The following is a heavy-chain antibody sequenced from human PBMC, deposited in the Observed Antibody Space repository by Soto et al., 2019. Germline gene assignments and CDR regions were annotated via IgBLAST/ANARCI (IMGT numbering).Heavy chain of an antibody. V-gene: IGHV4-59*01. J-gene: IGHJ6*02. CDR2: IYYSGST. D-gene: IGHD6-19*01. CDR1: GGSISGYD. CDR3: ARGIAVAGAYYYYYGMDV. Sequence: SETLFLTCTFSGGSISGYDWSGIRQPPGKGLEWIGYIYYSGSTNYNPSLKSRVTISVDTSKNQFSLKLSSVTAAATAVYYCARGIAVAGAYYYYYGMDVWGQGTTLTVSS.